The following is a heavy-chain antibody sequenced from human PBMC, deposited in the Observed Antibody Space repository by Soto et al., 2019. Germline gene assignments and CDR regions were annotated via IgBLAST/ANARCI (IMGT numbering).Heavy chain of an antibody. V-gene: IGHV4-59*01. D-gene: IGHD6-13*01. CDR3: ARGDSSSWYVAFDI. CDR1: GGSISSYY. CDR2: IYYSGIT. Sequence: PSETLSLTCTVSGGSISSYYWSWIRQPPGKGLEWIGYIYYSGITNYNPSLKSRVTISVDTSKDQFSLKLSSVTAADTAVYYCARGDSSSWYVAFDIWGQGTMVT. J-gene: IGHJ3*02.